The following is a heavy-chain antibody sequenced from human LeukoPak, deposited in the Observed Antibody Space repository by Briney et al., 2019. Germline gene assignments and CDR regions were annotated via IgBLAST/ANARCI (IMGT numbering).Heavy chain of an antibody. CDR1: GYTFTGYY. Sequence: ASVKVSCKASGYTFTGYYMHWVRQAPGQGLEWMGWINPNSGGTNYAQKFQGRVTMTRDTSISTANMELSRLRSDDTAVYYCARGHMVRGVMGYYYYYMDVWGKGTTVTVSS. CDR3: ARGHMVRGVMGYYYYYMDV. CDR2: INPNSGGT. D-gene: IGHD3-10*01. J-gene: IGHJ6*03. V-gene: IGHV1-2*02.